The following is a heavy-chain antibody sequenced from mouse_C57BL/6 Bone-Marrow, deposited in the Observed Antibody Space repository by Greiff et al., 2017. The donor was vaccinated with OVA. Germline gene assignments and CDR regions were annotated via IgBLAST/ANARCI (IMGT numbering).Heavy chain of an antibody. CDR1: GYTFTSYW. D-gene: IGHD1-1*01. CDR2: IHPNSGST. CDR3: ASPSYYYGSTWFAY. Sequence: VQLQQPGAELVKPGASVKLSCKASGYTFTSYWMHWVKQRPGQGLEWIGMIHPNSGSTNYNEKFKSKATLTVDKSSSTAYMQLSSLTSEDSAVYFCASPSYYYGSTWFAYWGQGTLVTVSA. J-gene: IGHJ3*01. V-gene: IGHV1-64*01.